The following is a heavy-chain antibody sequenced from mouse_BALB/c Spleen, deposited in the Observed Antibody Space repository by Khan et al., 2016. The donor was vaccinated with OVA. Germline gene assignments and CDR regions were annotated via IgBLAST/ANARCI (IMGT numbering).Heavy chain of an antibody. Sequence: EVQLQESGPGLVKPSQSLSLTCTVTGYSITSDYAWNWIRQFPGNKLEWMGYISYSGSTSYNPSLKSRISITRDTSKNQFFLQLNSVTTEDTATYYGARGGYYYGGSSFAYWGQGTLVTVSA. J-gene: IGHJ3*01. CDR1: GYSITSDYA. CDR3: ARGGYYYGGSSFAY. D-gene: IGHD1-1*01. CDR2: ISYSGST. V-gene: IGHV3-2*02.